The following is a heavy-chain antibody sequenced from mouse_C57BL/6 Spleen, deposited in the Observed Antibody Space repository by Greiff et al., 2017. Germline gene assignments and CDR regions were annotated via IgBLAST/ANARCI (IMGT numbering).Heavy chain of an antibody. V-gene: IGHV1-53*01. Sequence: QVQLKQPGTELVKPGASVKLSCKASGYTFTSYWMHWVKQRPGQGLEWIGNINPSNGGTNYNEKFKSKATLTVDKSSSTAYMQLSSLTSEDSAVYYCAREGIYYDYDGGFAYWGQGTLVTVSA. D-gene: IGHD2-4*01. CDR3: AREGIYYDYDGGFAY. J-gene: IGHJ3*01. CDR2: INPSNGGT. CDR1: GYTFTSYW.